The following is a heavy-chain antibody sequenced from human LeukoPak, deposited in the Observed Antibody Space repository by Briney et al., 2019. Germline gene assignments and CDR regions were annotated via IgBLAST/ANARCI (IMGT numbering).Heavy chain of an antibody. Sequence: PGGSLRLSCAASGFTFSSYAMSWVRQAPGKGLEWVSAISGSGGSTYYPDSVKGRFTISRDNSKNTLYLQMNSLRAEDTAVYHCAKQQPYDSSGYSPSWGQGTLVTVSS. CDR3: AKQQPYDSSGYSPS. V-gene: IGHV3-23*01. D-gene: IGHD3-22*01. CDR2: ISGSGGST. CDR1: GFTFSSYA. J-gene: IGHJ4*02.